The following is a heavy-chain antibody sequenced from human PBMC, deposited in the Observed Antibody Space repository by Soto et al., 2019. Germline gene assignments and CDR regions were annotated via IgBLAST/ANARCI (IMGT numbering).Heavy chain of an antibody. D-gene: IGHD5-18*01. J-gene: IGHJ3*02. Sequence: ASVKVSCKTSGYTFTDYYTHWVRQAPGQGLEWMGWMNPKRGGAYFAQKFQGRVTLTRDTSMGTAYIEVNSLTSDDTAVYFCTRENIENSYSLYDDYDICGQGTTVTVAS. V-gene: IGHV1-2*02. CDR2: MNPKRGGA. CDR3: TRENIENSYSLYDDYDI. CDR1: GYTFTDYY.